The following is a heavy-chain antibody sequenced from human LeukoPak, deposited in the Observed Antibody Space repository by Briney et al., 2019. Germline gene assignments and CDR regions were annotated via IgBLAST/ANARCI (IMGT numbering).Heavy chain of an antibody. CDR3: AKDGPHDYGDFHHCDY. D-gene: IGHD4-17*01. Sequence: PGRSLRLSCAASGFTFSRSGMHWVRQAPGKGLEWVAFIRYDGTIKYYADSVKGRFTISRDNSKNTLYMQMNSLRAEGTAVYYCAKDGPHDYGDFHHCDYWGQGTLVTVSS. J-gene: IGHJ4*02. CDR1: GFTFSRSG. CDR2: IRYDGTIK. V-gene: IGHV3-30*02.